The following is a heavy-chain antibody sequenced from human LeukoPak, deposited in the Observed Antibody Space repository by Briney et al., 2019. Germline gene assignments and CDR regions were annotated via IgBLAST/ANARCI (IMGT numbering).Heavy chain of an antibody. CDR2: IKSKTDGGAT. D-gene: IGHD4-17*01. Sequence: GGSLRLSCAASGFTFSNAWMSWVRQAPGKGLEWVGRIKSKTDGGATDYAAPVKGRFTISRDDSKHTLYLQMNSLKNEDTDVYYCNTDGLTTVTGGFGYWGQGTLVTVSS. J-gene: IGHJ4*02. CDR3: NTDGLTTVTGGFGY. V-gene: IGHV3-15*01. CDR1: GFTFSNAW.